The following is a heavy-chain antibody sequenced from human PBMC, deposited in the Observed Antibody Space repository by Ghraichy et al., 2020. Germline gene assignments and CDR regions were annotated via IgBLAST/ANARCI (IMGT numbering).Heavy chain of an antibody. CDR2: IYYSGST. Sequence: SETLSLTCTVSGGSISSYYWNWIRQPPRKGLEWIGYIYYSGSTNYNPSLKSRVTISVDTSKNQFSLKLSSVTAADTALYYCAREDYDSSGAYFQHWGQGTLVTVSS. CDR3: AREDYDSSGAYFQH. D-gene: IGHD3-22*01. J-gene: IGHJ1*01. CDR1: GGSISSYY. V-gene: IGHV4-59*01.